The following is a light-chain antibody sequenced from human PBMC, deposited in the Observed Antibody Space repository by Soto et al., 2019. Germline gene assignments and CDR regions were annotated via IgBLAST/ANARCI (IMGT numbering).Light chain of an antibody. Sequence: EIVLTQSPGTLSLSPGERATLSCRASQSVSSNYLAWYQQKPAQAPRLLIYGASSRATGIPDGICGSRSGTDFTLIISRMQHEDVAVYYCQQYSGSPPTTFGQGTRLEIE. J-gene: IGKJ5*01. CDR1: QSVSSNY. CDR3: QQYSGSPPTT. CDR2: GAS. V-gene: IGKV3-20*01.